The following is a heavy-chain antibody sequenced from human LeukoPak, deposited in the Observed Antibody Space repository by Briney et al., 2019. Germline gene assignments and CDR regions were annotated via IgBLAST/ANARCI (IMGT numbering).Heavy chain of an antibody. Sequence: GGSLRLSCVASGFTFSNYAIHWVRQAPGKGLEWVAVISDDGTNEIYADSVKGRFTISRDNAKNSLYLQMNSLSVEDTALYYCVKDGASSNWFFDYWGQGPLVTVSS. D-gene: IGHD6-13*01. CDR3: VKDGASSNWFFDY. V-gene: IGHV3-30-3*01. CDR2: ISDDGTNE. J-gene: IGHJ4*02. CDR1: GFTFSNYA.